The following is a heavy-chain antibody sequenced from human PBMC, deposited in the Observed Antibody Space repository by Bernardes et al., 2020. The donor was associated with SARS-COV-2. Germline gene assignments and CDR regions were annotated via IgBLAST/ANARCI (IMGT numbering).Heavy chain of an antibody. CDR2: INHSGTT. CDR1: GGSIRSNRW. V-gene: IGHV4-4*02. J-gene: IGHJ6*02. D-gene: IGHD6-13*01. Sequence: SETLSLTCAVSGGSIRSNRWWTWVRQPPGKGLEWIGEINHSGTTTYYPSLKSRVAISVDKSKNQFSLKLSSVTAADTAVYYCAGRRFRSAAGGLDVWGQGTTVSVSS. CDR3: AGRRFRSAAGGLDV.